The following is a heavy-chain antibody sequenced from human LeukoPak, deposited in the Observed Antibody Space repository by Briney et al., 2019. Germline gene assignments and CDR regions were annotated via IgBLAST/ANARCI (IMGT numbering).Heavy chain of an antibody. D-gene: IGHD6-13*01. Sequence: GASVKVSCKASGYTFTSYDINWVRQATGQGLEWMGWINPNSGGTNYAQKFQGRVTMTRDTSISTAYMELSRLRSDDTAVYYCASIVSSSWYFPSYYYYGMDVWGQGTTVTVSS. J-gene: IGHJ6*02. CDR2: INPNSGGT. CDR1: GYTFTSYD. V-gene: IGHV1-2*02. CDR3: ASIVSSSWYFPSYYYYGMDV.